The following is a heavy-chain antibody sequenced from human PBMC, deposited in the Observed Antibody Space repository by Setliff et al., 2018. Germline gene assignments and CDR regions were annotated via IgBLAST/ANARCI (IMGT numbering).Heavy chain of an antibody. CDR2: IMPGRDT. Sequence: SETLSLTCAVSGDSLSGYYWSWIRQSPKKGLEWIGEIMPGRDTLYSPSLESRLTITIDTSKSQFSLKLSSVTAADTAVYYCARHATYYYGSGNLPFDSWGQGTLVTVSS. CDR3: ARHATYYYGSGNLPFDS. V-gene: IGHV4-34*12. D-gene: IGHD3-10*01. CDR1: GDSLSGYY. J-gene: IGHJ4*02.